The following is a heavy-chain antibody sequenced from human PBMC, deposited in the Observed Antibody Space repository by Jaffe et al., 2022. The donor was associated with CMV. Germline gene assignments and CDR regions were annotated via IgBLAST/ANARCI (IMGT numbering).Heavy chain of an antibody. V-gene: IGHV3-33*08. CDR3: ARDHGYDSSGYYNYYYYYYMDV. Sequence: QVQLVESGGGVVQPGRSLRLSCAASGFTFSSYGMHWVRQAPGKGLEWVAVIWYDGSNKYYADSVKGRFTISRDNSKNTLYLQMNSLRAEDTAVYYCARDHGYDSSGYYNYYYYYYMDVWGKGTTVTVSS. CDR1: GFTFSSYG. J-gene: IGHJ6*03. D-gene: IGHD3-22*01. CDR2: IWYDGSNK.